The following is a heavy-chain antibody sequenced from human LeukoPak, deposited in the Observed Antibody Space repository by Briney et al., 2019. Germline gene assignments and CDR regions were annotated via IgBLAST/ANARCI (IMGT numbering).Heavy chain of an antibody. CDR1: GGSISSYY. J-gene: IGHJ3*02. Sequence: SETLSLTCTVSGGSISSYYWSWIRQHPGKGLEWIGYIYYSGSTYYNPSLKSRVTISVDTSKNQFSLKLSSVTAADTAVYYCAHSQGYYYDSSGPITEAFDIWGQGTMVTVSS. V-gene: IGHV4-59*06. CDR3: AHSQGYYYDSSGPITEAFDI. D-gene: IGHD3-22*01. CDR2: IYYSGST.